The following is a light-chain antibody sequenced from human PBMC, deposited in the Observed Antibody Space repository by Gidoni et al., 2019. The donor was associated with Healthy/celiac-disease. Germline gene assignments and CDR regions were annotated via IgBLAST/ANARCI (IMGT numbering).Light chain of an antibody. CDR3: QQYNSYPDS. CDR1: QSISSW. V-gene: IGKV1-5*03. Sequence: DIQMTQSPSTLSASVGDRVTITCRASQSISSWLAWYQQKPGKAPKLLIYKASSLESGVPSRFSGSGSGTEFTLTISSLRPDDFATYYCQQYNSYPDSFXQXTKLEIK. J-gene: IGKJ2*03. CDR2: KAS.